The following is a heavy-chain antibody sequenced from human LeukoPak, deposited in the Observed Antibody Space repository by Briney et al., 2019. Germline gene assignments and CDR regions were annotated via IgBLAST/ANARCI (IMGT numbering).Heavy chain of an antibody. D-gene: IGHD6-19*01. J-gene: IGHJ6*03. Sequence: SETLSLTCTVSGGSISSYYWSWIRQPPGKGLEWIGYIYYSGSTNYNPSLKSRVTISVDTSKNQFSLKLSSVTAADTAVYYCARDPDWRGSGWLDYYYYYYMDVWGKGTTVTVSS. CDR2: IYYSGST. CDR1: GGSISSYY. V-gene: IGHV4-59*01. CDR3: ARDPDWRGSGWLDYYYYYYMDV.